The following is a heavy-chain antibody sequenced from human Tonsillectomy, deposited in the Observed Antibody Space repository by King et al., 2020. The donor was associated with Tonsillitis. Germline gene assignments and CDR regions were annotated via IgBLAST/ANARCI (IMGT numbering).Heavy chain of an antibody. J-gene: IGHJ6*02. Sequence: QLVQSGAEVKKPGSSVKVSCKASGGTFSRFAISWVRQAPGQGLEWMGGIIPIFGTPNYALKFRDRVTITADEPTSTAYMELTSLKSEDTAVYYCAKIESSSGYYDMDVGGQGTPVTVSS. CDR3: AKIESSSGYYDMDV. CDR1: GGTFSRFA. CDR2: IIPIFGTP. D-gene: IGHD3-22*01. V-gene: IGHV1-69*01.